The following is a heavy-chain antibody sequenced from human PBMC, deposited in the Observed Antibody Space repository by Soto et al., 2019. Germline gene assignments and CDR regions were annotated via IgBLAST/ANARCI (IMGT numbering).Heavy chain of an antibody. D-gene: IGHD3-16*01. CDR3: ARALRDLGADVGLRVSLMDV. Sequence: QVQLVQSGAEVKKPGSSVKVSCKASGGTFSSYAISWVRQAPGQGLEWMGGIIPIFGTANYAQKFQGRVTITADDTTSTAYMELSSLSAEDTAVYYCARALRDLGADVGLRVSLMDVWGQGTTVTVSS. CDR2: IIPIFGTA. CDR1: GGTFSSYA. J-gene: IGHJ6*02. V-gene: IGHV1-69*01.